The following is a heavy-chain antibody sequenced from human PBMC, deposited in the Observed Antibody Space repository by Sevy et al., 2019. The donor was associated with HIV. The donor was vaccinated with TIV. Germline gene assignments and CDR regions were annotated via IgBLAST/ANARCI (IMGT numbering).Heavy chain of an antibody. J-gene: IGHJ6*02. Sequence: GGSLRLSCAASGFTFSSYDMHWVRQATGKGLEWVSAIGTAGDTYYPGSVKGRFTISRENAKNSLYLQMNSLRAGDTAMYYCARDRLVTGKYYYYYGMDVWGQGTTVTVSS. CDR2: IGTAGDT. CDR1: GFTFSSYD. CDR3: ARDRLVTGKYYYYYGMDV. D-gene: IGHD5-12*01. V-gene: IGHV3-13*01.